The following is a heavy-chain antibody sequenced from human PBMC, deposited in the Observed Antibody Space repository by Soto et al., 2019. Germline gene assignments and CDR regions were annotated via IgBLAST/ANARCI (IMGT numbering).Heavy chain of an antibody. CDR3: ARFAYCGGDCSSSPLDY. V-gene: IGHV3-33*01. Sequence: GGSLRLSCAVSGFTFSSYGMHWVRQAPGKGLEWVAVIWYDGTKKYYADSVKGRFTISRDNSKNTLYLQMNSLGVEDTAVYYCARFAYCGGDCSSSPLDYWGQGTPVTVSS. CDR1: GFTFSSYG. J-gene: IGHJ4*02. D-gene: IGHD2-21*02. CDR2: IWYDGTKK.